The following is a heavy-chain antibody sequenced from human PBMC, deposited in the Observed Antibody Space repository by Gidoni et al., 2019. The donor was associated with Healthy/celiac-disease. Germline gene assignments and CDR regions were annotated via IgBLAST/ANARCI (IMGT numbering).Heavy chain of an antibody. CDR3: AKILYSSSWFGAFDI. CDR2: ISGSGGST. D-gene: IGHD6-13*01. Sequence: AASRFTVGSYAMSWVSQATGKGLEGVSAISGSGGSTYYADSVEGRFTISGDNSTNTLYLQMNSLRAEDTAVYYCAKILYSSSWFGAFDIWGQGTMVTVSS. CDR1: RFTVGSYA. V-gene: IGHV3-23*01. J-gene: IGHJ3*02.